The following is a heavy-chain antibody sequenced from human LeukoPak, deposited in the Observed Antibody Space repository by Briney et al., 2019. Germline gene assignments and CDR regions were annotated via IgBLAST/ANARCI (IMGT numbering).Heavy chain of an antibody. CDR3: ARVGDHYHWYFDL. CDR2: LYSGGDT. D-gene: IGHD3-10*01. Sequence: GGSLRLSCAASGFTVGTKYMNWVRQAPGKGLEWDSILYSGGDTYYADSVKGRFTISRDNSRNTLSLQMNSLRVDDTAVYYCARVGDHYHWYFDLWGRGTLVTVSS. J-gene: IGHJ2*01. V-gene: IGHV3-53*01. CDR1: GFTVGTKY.